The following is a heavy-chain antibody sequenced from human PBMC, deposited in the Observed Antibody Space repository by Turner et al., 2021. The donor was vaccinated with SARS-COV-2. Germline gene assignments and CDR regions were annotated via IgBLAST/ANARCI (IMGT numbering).Heavy chain of an antibody. CDR2: ISYDGSNK. CDR3: ALSPGGYSSSWYYFDY. J-gene: IGHJ4*02. Sequence: QVQLVESGGGVVPPGRSLRLSCAASAFTFSTYAMHWVRQAPGKGLELVAIISYDGSNKYYADSVKGRFTISRDNSKNTLYLQMNSLRAEDTAVYYCALSPGGYSSSWYYFDYWGQGTLVTVSS. CDR1: AFTFSTYA. D-gene: IGHD6-13*01. V-gene: IGHV3-30-3*01.